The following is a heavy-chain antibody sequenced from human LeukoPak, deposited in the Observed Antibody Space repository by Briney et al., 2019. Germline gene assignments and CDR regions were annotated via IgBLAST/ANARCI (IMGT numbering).Heavy chain of an antibody. CDR1: GYTFATFG. CDR2: INTCNADT. CDR3: ARDLNWGRSDCGVNSGGYNWLDL. J-gene: IGHJ5*02. V-gene: IGHV1-18*01. Sequence: ASVKVSCKASGYTFATFGISWVRQAPGQGLEWMGWINTCNADTVYAQNLQGRLTMTTDTSTTTAYMELRSLRPDDTAVYYCARDLNWGRSDCGVNSGGYNWLDLWGQGTLVTVSS. D-gene: IGHD4-23*01.